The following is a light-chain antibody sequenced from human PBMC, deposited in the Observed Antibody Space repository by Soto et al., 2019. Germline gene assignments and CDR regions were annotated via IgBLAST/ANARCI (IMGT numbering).Light chain of an antibody. CDR3: QQYNNWWT. J-gene: IGKJ1*01. CDR1: QSVSSS. Sequence: EIVMTQSPATLSVSPGERATLFCRASQSVSSSLAWYQKQAGPAPSLLIYGASTRATGIPARFSGSGSGTEFPLTISRLQSEDSAVYYCQQYNNWWTFGQGTKVDIK. CDR2: GAS. V-gene: IGKV3-15*01.